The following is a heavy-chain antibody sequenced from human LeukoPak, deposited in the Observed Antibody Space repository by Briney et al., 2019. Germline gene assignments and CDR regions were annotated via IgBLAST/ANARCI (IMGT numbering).Heavy chain of an antibody. Sequence: SETLSLTCTLSGGSIISSNHYWAWIRQPPGRGLESIGIIHYSGSTYYNPSLQSRLTISVDTSKNQVSLKLTSVTAADTAVYYCARLNWFGDRYFDYWGQGTLATVSS. V-gene: IGHV4-39*01. CDR2: IHYSGST. J-gene: IGHJ4*02. D-gene: IGHD3-10*01. CDR3: ARLNWFGDRYFDY. CDR1: GGSIISSNHY.